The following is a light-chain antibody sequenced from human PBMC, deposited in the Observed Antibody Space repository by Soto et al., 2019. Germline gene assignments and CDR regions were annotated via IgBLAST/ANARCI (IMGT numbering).Light chain of an antibody. J-gene: IGKJ5*01. Sequence: EIVMTQSQATLSVSPGERATLSCRASQSVSSNLAWYQQKPGQAPRLLLYGASTRATGIPARFSGSGSGTEFTLTISILQSEDFAIYFCQQYNNWPFTFGQGTRLEIK. CDR2: GAS. CDR3: QQYNNWPFT. V-gene: IGKV3-15*01. CDR1: QSVSSN.